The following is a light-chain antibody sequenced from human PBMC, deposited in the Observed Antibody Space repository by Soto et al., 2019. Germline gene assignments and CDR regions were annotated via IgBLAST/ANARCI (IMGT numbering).Light chain of an antibody. CDR2: AAS. CDR3: QQSYGTPLT. Sequence: DMEMTQSPSSLSASVGDRVTITCRASQSISNYLNWYQHKPGKVPKLLIYAASSLQSGVPTRFSGSGSGTHFILTINSLQPEDFATYYCQQSYGTPLTFGGGTKIEIK. J-gene: IGKJ4*01. V-gene: IGKV1-39*01. CDR1: QSISNY.